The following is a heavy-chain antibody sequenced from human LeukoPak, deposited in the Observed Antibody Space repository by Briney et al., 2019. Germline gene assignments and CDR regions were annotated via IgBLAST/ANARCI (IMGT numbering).Heavy chain of an antibody. CDR2: IRQDGDTK. D-gene: IGHD6-13*01. J-gene: IGHJ4*02. CDR1: GFTFRSYA. CDR3: ARSLPYGTTWYGRSDF. V-gene: IGHV3-7*03. Sequence: GGSLRLSCAASGFTFRSYAMSWVRQAPGKGLEWVANIRQDGDTKYYVDSVKGRFTISRDNAMNSLYLQMNSLRAEDTAIYYCARSLPYGTTWYGRSDFWGQGTLVTVSS.